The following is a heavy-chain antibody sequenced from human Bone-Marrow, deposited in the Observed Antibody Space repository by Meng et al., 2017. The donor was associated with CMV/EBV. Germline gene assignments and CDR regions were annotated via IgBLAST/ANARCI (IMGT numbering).Heavy chain of an antibody. Sequence: GGSLRLSCAASGFTFSSYWMHWVRQAPGKGLVWVSRINSDGSSTSYADSVKGRFTISRDNAKNTLYLQMNSLRAEDTAVYYCARTYSGSNRFDYWGQGTRVTGSS. CDR2: INSDGSST. D-gene: IGHD1-26*01. CDR1: GFTFSSYW. J-gene: IGHJ4*02. CDR3: ARTYSGSNRFDY. V-gene: IGHV3-74*01.